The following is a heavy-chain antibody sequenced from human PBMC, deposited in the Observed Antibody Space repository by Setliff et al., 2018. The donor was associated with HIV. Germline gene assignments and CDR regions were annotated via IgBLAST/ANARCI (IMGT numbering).Heavy chain of an antibody. CDR2: IYHSGST. CDR1: GYSVNSDYN. V-gene: IGHV4-38-2*01. Sequence: SETLSLTCGVSGYSVNSDYNWGWIRQPPGKGLESPGRGLEWIGHIYHSGSTYYNPSLRSRITMSIDTSKNHFSLKLTSVTAGDTAVYYCARVWLHFGDDIPRFDPWGQGILVTVS. J-gene: IGHJ5*02. CDR3: ARVWLHFGDDIPRFDP. D-gene: IGHD4-17*01.